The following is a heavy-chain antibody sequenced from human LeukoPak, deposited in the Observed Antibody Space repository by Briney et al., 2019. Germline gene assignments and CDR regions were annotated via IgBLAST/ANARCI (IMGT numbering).Heavy chain of an antibody. D-gene: IGHD1-14*01. J-gene: IGHJ4*02. CDR2: IYYSGHT. CDR3: ARGERPGLDY. V-gene: IGHV4-59*01. CDR1: GGSISGYY. Sequence: PSETLSLTCTGPGGSISGYYWSWIRQPPGKVLEWIGYIYYSGHTNYNPSLKGRVTISVDTSKNQFSLKLISVTAADTAVYYCARGERPGLDYWGQGTLVTVSS.